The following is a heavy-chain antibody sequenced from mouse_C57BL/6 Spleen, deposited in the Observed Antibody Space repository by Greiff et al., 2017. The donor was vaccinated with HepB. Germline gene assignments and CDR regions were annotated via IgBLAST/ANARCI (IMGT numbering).Heavy chain of an antibody. J-gene: IGHJ2*01. D-gene: IGHD1-1*01. Sequence: VQLQQSGPELVKPGASVKISCKASGYAFSSSWMNWVKQRPGKGLEWIGRIYPGDGDTNYNGKFKGKATLTADKSSSTAYMQLSSLTSEDSAVYFCAREVTTVVGYFDYWGQGTTLTVSS. CDR1: GYAFSSSW. CDR2: IYPGDGDT. CDR3: AREVTTVVGYFDY. V-gene: IGHV1-82*01.